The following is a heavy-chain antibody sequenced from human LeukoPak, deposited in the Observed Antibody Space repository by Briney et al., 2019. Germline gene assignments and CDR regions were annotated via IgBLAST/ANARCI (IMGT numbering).Heavy chain of an antibody. Sequence: ASVKVSCKASGYTFTSYYMHWVRQAPGQGLEWMGVINPSGGSTSYAQKFQGRVTMTRDTSTSTVYMELSSLRSEDTAVYYCARDGGTYYVPPPQFDPWGQGTLVTVSS. J-gene: IGHJ5*02. CDR2: INPSGGST. V-gene: IGHV1-46*01. D-gene: IGHD3-10*01. CDR3: ARDGGTYYVPPPQFDP. CDR1: GYTFTSYY.